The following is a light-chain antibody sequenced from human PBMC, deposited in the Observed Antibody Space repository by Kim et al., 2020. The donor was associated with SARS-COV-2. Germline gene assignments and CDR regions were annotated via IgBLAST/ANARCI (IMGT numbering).Light chain of an antibody. CDR3: QSADSSGTYV. V-gene: IGLV3-25*03. Sequence: SYELTQPPSVSVSPGQTARITCYGDALPKQYAYWYQQKPGQAPVLVIYKDSERPSVIPERFSGSSSGTTVTLTISGVQAEDEADYYCQSADSSGTYVFGTGTKVTVL. J-gene: IGLJ1*01. CDR2: KDS. CDR1: ALPKQY.